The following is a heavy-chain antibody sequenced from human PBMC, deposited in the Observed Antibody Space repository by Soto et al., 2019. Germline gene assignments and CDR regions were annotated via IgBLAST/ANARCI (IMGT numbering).Heavy chain of an antibody. CDR2: IYYSGST. D-gene: IGHD3-22*01. Sequence: TLSLTCTVSGGSISSGDYYWSWIRQPPGKGLEWIGYIYYSGSTYYNPSLKSRVTISVDTSKNQFSLKLSSVTAADTAVYYCARVYDSSGYLFDYWGQGTLVTVSS. J-gene: IGHJ4*02. CDR3: ARVYDSSGYLFDY. CDR1: GGSISSGDYY. V-gene: IGHV4-30-4*01.